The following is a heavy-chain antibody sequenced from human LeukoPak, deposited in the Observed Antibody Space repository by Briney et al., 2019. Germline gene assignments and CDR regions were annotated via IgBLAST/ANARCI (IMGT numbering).Heavy chain of an antibody. CDR1: GRTFTWCY. CDR2: INPNSGGT. V-gene: IGHV1-2*02. Sequence: SVKVSCKGCGRTFTWCYMHEVRPAPAQGLEGVGGINPNSGGTNYAQEFQGRVTMTRDTSISTAYMELSRLRSDDTAVYYCARDLPVSPLGHFYSPYSVWGQGTLVTVSS. CDR3: ARDLPVSPLGHFYSPYSV. J-gene: IGHJ4*02. D-gene: IGHD2-21*01.